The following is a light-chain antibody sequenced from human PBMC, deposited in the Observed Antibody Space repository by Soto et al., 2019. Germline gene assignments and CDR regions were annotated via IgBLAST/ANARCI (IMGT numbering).Light chain of an antibody. Sequence: LTQPASVSGSPGQSITISCTGTSSDVGGYNYVSWYQQHPGKAPKLMIYDVSNRPSGVSNRFSGSKSGNTASLTISGLQAEDEADYYCSSYTSSSTYVFGNGTKVTVL. V-gene: IGLV2-14*01. CDR3: SSYTSSSTYV. CDR2: DVS. J-gene: IGLJ1*01. CDR1: SSDVGGYNY.